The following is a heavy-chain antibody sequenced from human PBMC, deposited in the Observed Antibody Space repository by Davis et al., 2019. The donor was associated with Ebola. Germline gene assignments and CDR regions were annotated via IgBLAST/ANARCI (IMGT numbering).Heavy chain of an antibody. CDR2: INHSGST. CDR1: RGSFSGYY. J-gene: IGHJ6*02. D-gene: IGHD6-19*01. V-gene: IGHV4-34*01. Sequence: SETLSLTCAVYRGSFSGYYWSWIRQPPGKGLEWIGEINHSGSTNYNPSLKSRVTISVDTSKNQFSLKLSSVTAADTAGYYCAIPSGRYYYYYGMDVWGQGTTVTVSS. CDR3: AIPSGRYYYYYGMDV.